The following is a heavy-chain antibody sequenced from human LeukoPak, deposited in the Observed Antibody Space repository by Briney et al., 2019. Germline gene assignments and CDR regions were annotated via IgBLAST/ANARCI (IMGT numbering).Heavy chain of an antibody. Sequence: GASVKVSCKASGGTFSSYAISWVRQAPGQGLEWMGIINPTGGSTTYAQKFQGRVTMTRDTSTSTVYMELSSLRSDDTAVYYCARIAARRFDYWGQGTLVTVSS. CDR3: ARIAARRFDY. CDR1: GGTFSSYA. D-gene: IGHD6-6*01. J-gene: IGHJ4*02. V-gene: IGHV1-46*01. CDR2: INPTGGST.